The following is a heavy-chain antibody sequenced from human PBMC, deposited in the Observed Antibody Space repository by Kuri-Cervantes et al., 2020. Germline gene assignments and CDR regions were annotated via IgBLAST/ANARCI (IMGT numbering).Heavy chain of an antibody. CDR2: ISYDGSNK. CDR1: GFTFSSYG. D-gene: IGHD1-26*01. CDR3: AKAAFPWVFDY. Sequence: GESLKISCAASGFTFSSYGMHWVRQAPGKGLEWVAVISYDGSNKYYADSVKGRFTISRDNSKNTLYLQMNSLRAEDTAVYYCAKAAFPWVFDYWGQGALVTVSS. V-gene: IGHV3-30*18. J-gene: IGHJ4*02.